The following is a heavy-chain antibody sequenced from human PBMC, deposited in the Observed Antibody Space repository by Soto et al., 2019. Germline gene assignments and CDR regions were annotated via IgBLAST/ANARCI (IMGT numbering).Heavy chain of an antibody. CDR1: GFTFSNYA. D-gene: IGHD1-26*01. CDR3: AKVGPTVLSPADY. J-gene: IGHJ4*02. Sequence: EVQLLESGGGLVQPGGSLRLSCAASGFTFSNYAVSWVRQAPGKGLEWVSTITSSGGSTYYADSVKGRFTISRDNSKNTLYLQMNSLRAEDTALYYCAKVGPTVLSPADYWGQGTLVTVSS. CDR2: ITSSGGST. V-gene: IGHV3-23*01.